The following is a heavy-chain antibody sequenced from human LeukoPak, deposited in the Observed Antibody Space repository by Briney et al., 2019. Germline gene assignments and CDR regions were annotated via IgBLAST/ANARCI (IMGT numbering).Heavy chain of an antibody. CDR1: GYTFTGYY. Sequence: ASVKVSCKASGYTFTGYYTHWVRQAPGQGLEWMGWINPNSGGTNYAQKFQGRVTMTRDTSISTAYMELSRLRSDDTAVYYCARANGITIFGVVNSAFDIWGQGTMVTVSS. CDR3: ARANGITIFGVVNSAFDI. CDR2: INPNSGGT. V-gene: IGHV1-2*02. D-gene: IGHD3-3*01. J-gene: IGHJ3*02.